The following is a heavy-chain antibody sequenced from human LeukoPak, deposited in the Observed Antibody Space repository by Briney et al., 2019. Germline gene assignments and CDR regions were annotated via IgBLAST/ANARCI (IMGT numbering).Heavy chain of an antibody. J-gene: IGHJ4*02. CDR2: IKQDGSEK. D-gene: IGHD3-16*01. V-gene: IGHV3-7*01. CDR3: ASTLHVLGYFDY. Sequence: GGSLRLSCAASGFTFSSYWMSWVRQAPGKGLEGVANIKQDGSEKYYVDSVKGRFTISRDNAKNSLYLQMNSLIAEDTAVYYCASTLHVLGYFDYWGQGTLVTVSS. CDR1: GFTFSSYW.